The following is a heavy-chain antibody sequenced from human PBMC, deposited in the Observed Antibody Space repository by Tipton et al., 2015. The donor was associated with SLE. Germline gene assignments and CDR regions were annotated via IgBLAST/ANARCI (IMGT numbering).Heavy chain of an antibody. CDR1: GGSVSSYY. J-gene: IGHJ6*03. V-gene: IGHV4-59*02. Sequence: GLVKPSETLSLTCTVSGGSVSSYYWGWIRQPPGKGLEWIGYMYYTGNSNYNPALRSQVNISLDTSKNQFSLKVTSVTAADTAVYYCARVLGAYGNYYYYYMDVWGKGTTVTISS. CDR2: MYYTGNS. D-gene: IGHD3-16*01. CDR3: ARVLGAYGNYYYYYMDV.